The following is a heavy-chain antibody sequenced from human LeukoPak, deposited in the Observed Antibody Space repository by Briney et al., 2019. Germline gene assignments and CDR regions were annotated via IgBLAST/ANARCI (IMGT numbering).Heavy chain of an antibody. J-gene: IGHJ4*02. Sequence: GGSLRLSCAASGFTYSIHPISGVRQAPGKGLEWVSTISGSGGSTYYADSVKGRFTISRDNSKNTLYLQMNRLRAEDTAVYYFSKACGSPSDYYSYDYRGQGTLVTVSP. V-gene: IGHV3-23*01. CDR2: ISGSGGST. D-gene: IGHD3-22*01. CDR3: SKACGSPSDYYSYDY. CDR1: GFTYSIHP.